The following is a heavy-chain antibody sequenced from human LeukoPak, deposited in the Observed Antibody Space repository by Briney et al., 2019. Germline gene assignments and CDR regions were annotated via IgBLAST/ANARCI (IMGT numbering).Heavy chain of an antibody. J-gene: IGHJ3*02. CDR3: ASEHITGTTGYAFDI. D-gene: IGHD1-7*01. CDR2: IRSKANSYAT. CDR1: GFTFSGSA. Sequence: GGSLRLSCAASGFTFSGSAMHWVRQASGKGLEWVGRIRSKANSYATAYAASVKGRFTTSRDDSKNTAYLQMNSLKTEDTAVYYCASEHITGTTGYAFDIWGQGTMVTVSS. V-gene: IGHV3-73*01.